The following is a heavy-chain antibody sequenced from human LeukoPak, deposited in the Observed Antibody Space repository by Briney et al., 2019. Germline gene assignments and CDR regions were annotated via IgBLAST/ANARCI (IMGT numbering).Heavy chain of an antibody. D-gene: IGHD6-13*01. CDR3: ARDPAATPLDY. CDR1: GFPFSAYT. CDR2: ITTSSDYK. J-gene: IGHJ4*02. Sequence: GGFLRLSCAASGFPFSAYTMSWVRQAPGKGLEGVSSITTSSDYKYYADSLRGRLTISRDNAKNSLFLQMNSLRGDDTAVYYCARDPAATPLDYWGQGILVTVSS. V-gene: IGHV3-21*01.